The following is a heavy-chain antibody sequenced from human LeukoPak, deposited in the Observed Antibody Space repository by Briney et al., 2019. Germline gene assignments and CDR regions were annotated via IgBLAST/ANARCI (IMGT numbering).Heavy chain of an antibody. Sequence: GGSLRLSCAAPGFTFSSYGMHWVRQAPGKGLEWVAFIRYDGSNKYYADSVKGRFTISRDNSKNTLYLQMNSLRAEDTAVYYCAKMTKGYCSGGSCYSDYWGQGALVTVSS. D-gene: IGHD2-15*01. CDR3: AKMTKGYCSGGSCYSDY. CDR1: GFTFSSYG. J-gene: IGHJ4*02. CDR2: IRYDGSNK. V-gene: IGHV3-30*02.